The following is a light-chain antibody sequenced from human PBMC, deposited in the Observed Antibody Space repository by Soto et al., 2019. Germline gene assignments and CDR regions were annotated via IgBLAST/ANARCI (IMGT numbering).Light chain of an antibody. CDR1: SSDVGDFTY. V-gene: IGLV2-14*03. CDR2: DVN. J-gene: IGLJ6*01. Sequence: QSALTQPASVSGSPGQSITISCTATSSDVGDFTYVSWYQQHPGKAPKRMIYDVNSRPSGVSNRFSGSSSGNTASLTISGLQAEDEADYYCSSYTSSNTYVFGSGTQLTVL. CDR3: SSYTSSNTYV.